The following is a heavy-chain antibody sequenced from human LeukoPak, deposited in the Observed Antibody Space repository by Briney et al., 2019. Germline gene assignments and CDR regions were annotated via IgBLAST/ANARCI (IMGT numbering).Heavy chain of an antibody. D-gene: IGHD7-27*01. Sequence: SQTLSLTCAISGDSVSSNSAAWNWIRQSPSRGLEWLGRTYYRSKWYNDYAVSVKSRITINPDTSKNQFSLQLNSVTPEDTAVYYCARDEYLPSNWGGTSWFDPWGQGTLVTVSS. V-gene: IGHV6-1*01. CDR2: TYYRSKWYN. CDR1: GDSVSSNSAA. J-gene: IGHJ5*02. CDR3: ARDEYLPSNWGGTSWFDP.